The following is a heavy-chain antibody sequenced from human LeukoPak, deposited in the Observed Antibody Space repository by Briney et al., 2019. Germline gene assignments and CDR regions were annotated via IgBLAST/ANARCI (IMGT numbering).Heavy chain of an antibody. CDR2: IYYSGST. D-gene: IGHD3-16*01. CDR1: GGSISSGDYY. CDR3: GRGSPYVY. Sequence: SETLSLTCTVSGGSISSGDYYWSWIRQPPGKGLEWIGYIYYSGSTYHNPSLKSRVTISIDTSKNQFSLNVRSVTAADTAVYYCGRGSPYVYWGQGTLVTVSS. J-gene: IGHJ4*02. V-gene: IGHV4-30-4*01.